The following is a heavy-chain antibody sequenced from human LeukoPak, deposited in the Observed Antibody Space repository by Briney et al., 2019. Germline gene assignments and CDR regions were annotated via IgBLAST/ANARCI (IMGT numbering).Heavy chain of an antibody. CDR2: IITSFGTT. V-gene: IGHV1-69*05. D-gene: IGHD4-17*01. CDR1: LRSFITYA. CDR3: SNTALSDYAFDY. J-gene: IGHJ4*02. Sequence: SSVKVSCKASLRSFITYAISWVRQAPGQGLDWMGGIITSFGTTIYVQKFQGRVNITTDEVTTTAYTADMEQSRLRSDDTAVYYCSNTALSDYAFDYWGQGTLVIVSS.